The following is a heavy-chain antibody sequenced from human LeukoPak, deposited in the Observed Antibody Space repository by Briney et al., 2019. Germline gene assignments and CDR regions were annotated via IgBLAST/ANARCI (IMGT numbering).Heavy chain of an antibody. J-gene: IGHJ4*02. V-gene: IGHV1-69*05. Sequence: ASVKVSCKASGGTFSSYAISWVRQAPGQGLEWMGGIIPIFGTANYAQKFQGRVTITRDTSASTAYMELSSLRSEDMAVYYCARDGDGYCGGDCYLYFDYWGQGTLVTVSS. CDR3: ARDGDGYCGGDCYLYFDY. CDR2: IIPIFGTA. CDR1: GGTFSSYA. D-gene: IGHD2-21*02.